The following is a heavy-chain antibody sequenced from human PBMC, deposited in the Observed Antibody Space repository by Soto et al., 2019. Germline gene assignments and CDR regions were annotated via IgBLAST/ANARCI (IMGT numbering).Heavy chain of an antibody. CDR1: DGSISSSSYY. J-gene: IGHJ5*02. V-gene: IGHV4-39*01. D-gene: IGHD2-8*01. CDR2: IYYSGST. CDR3: ARHQPRGVLMVYAIPQNWFDP. Sequence: SETMSLTCTITDGSISSSSYYWGWIRQPPGKGLEWIGSIYYSGSTYYNPSLKSRVTISVDTSKNQFSLKLSSVTAADTAVYYCARHQPRGVLMVYAIPQNWFDPWGQGTLVTVS.